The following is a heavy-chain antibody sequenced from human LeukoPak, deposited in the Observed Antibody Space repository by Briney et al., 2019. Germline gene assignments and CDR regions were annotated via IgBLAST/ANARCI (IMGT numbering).Heavy chain of an antibody. CDR1: GYSFTSYW. CDR2: IYPGDSDT. D-gene: IGHD1-26*01. V-gene: IGHV5-51*01. J-gene: IGHJ3*02. Sequence: GESLKISCKGSGYSFTSYWIGWVRQMPGKGLEWMGIIYPGDSDTRYSPSFQGQVTISADKSISTAYLQWSSLKASDTAMYYCARHSGSYFHRRKGAFDIWGQGTMVTVSS. CDR3: ARHSGSYFHRRKGAFDI.